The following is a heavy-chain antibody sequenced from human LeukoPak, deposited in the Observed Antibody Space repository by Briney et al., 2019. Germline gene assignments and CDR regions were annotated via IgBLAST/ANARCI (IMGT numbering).Heavy chain of an antibody. CDR3: VRGPVVVAARDFDY. Sequence: GSLRLSCAASGFTFSSYSMNWVRQAPGKGLEWVSYISSSSSTIYYADSVKGRFTISRDNAKNSLYLQMNSLRAEDTAVYYCVRGPVVVAARDFDYWGQGTLVTVSS. CDR2: ISSSSSTI. D-gene: IGHD2-15*01. CDR1: GFTFSSYS. J-gene: IGHJ4*02. V-gene: IGHV3-48*01.